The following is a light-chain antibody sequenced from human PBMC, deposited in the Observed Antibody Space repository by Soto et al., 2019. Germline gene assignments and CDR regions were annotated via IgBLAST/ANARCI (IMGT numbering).Light chain of an antibody. J-gene: IGLJ2*01. CDR3: QSYDTRNVV. V-gene: IGLV6-57*02. CDR2: EDN. Sequence: NFMLTQPHSVSASPGKTVTISCTGSSGSIASNYVQWYQQRPGGAPTTVIYEDNERPSGVPDRFSGSIDSSSNSASLTISGLKTEDEADYYCQSYDTRNVVFGGGTKLTVL. CDR1: SGSIASNY.